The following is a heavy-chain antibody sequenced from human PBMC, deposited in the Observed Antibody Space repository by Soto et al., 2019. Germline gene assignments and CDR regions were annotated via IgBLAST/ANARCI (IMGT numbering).Heavy chain of an antibody. V-gene: IGHV1-69*01. Sequence: QVHLVQSGADGRKSGSSVRVSCTASGGGTLSNDDISWVRKAPGQGLEWLGRISPFFGTTDYSQSFQGRLTMTAGASTGTVYMELRSLKSDDTAVYYCAREVVTETTWGSFDSWGQGTLVTVSS. CDR2: ISPFFGTT. D-gene: IGHD2-21*02. CDR3: AREVVTETTWGSFDS. CDR1: GGGTLSNDD. J-gene: IGHJ4*02.